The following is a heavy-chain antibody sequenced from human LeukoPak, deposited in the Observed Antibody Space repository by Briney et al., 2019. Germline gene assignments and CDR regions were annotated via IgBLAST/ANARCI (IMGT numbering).Heavy chain of an antibody. CDR3: AKDQVWYYDSSGYSKTFDY. J-gene: IGHJ4*02. CDR2: ISGSGGST. D-gene: IGHD3-22*01. CDR1: GLTFSSYA. Sequence: GGSLRLSCAASGLTFSSYAKSWVRQAPGKGLEWVSAISGSGGSTYYADSVEGRFTISRDNSKNTLYLQMNSLRAEDTAVYYCAKDQVWYYDSSGYSKTFDYWGQGTLVTVSS. V-gene: IGHV3-23*01.